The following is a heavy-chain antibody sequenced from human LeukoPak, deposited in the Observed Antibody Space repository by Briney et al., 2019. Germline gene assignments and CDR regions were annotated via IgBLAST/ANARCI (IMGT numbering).Heavy chain of an antibody. J-gene: IGHJ4*02. CDR2: IRYDGSNK. V-gene: IGHV3-30*02. CDR1: GFTFSSYG. CDR3: AKDPTVAGRGVPDY. D-gene: IGHD6-19*01. Sequence: AGGSLRLSCAASGFTFSSYGMHWVRQAPGKGLEWVAFIRYDGSNKYYADSVKGRFTISRDNSKNTLYLQMNSLRAEDTAVYYCAKDPTVAGRGVPDYWGQGTLVTVSS.